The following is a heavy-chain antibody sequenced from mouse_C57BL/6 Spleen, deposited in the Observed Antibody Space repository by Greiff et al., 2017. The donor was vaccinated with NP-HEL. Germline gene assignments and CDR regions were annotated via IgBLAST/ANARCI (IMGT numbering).Heavy chain of an antibody. J-gene: IGHJ4*01. Sequence: EVQRVESEGGLVQPGSSMKLSCTASGFTFSDYYMAWVRQVPEKGLEWVANINYDGSSTYYLDSLKSRFIISRDNAKNILYLQMSSLKSEDTATYYCARVYYSNYLYYAMDYWGQGTSVTVSS. CDR3: ARVYYSNYLYYAMDY. V-gene: IGHV5-16*01. CDR1: GFTFSDYY. CDR2: INYDGSST. D-gene: IGHD2-5*01.